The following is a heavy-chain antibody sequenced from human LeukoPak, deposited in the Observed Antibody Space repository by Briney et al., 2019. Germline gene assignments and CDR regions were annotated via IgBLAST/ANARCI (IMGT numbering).Heavy chain of an antibody. J-gene: IGHJ6*04. D-gene: IGHD5-18*01. CDR2: ISGSGGST. V-gene: IGHV3-23*01. CDR1: GFTFSSYA. Sequence: GGSLRLSCAASGFTFSSYAMSWVRQAPGKGLEWVSAISGSGGSTYYADSVKGRFTISRDNSKNTLYLQMNSLRAEDTAVYYCAKGLSGRGYSYGICYYYGMDVWGKGTTVTVSS. CDR3: AKGLSGRGYSYGICYYYGMDV.